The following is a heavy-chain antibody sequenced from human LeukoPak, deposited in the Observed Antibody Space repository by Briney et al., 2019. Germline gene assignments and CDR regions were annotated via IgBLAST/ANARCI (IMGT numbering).Heavy chain of an antibody. V-gene: IGHV4-59*01. Sequence: PSETLSLTCTVSGGSISSYYWSWIRQPPGKGLEWIGYIYYSGSTNYNPSLKSRVTISVDTSKNQFSLKLSSVTAADTAVYYCARYSGYDSDFDYWGQGTLVTVSS. CDR2: IYYSGST. CDR3: ARYSGYDSDFDY. D-gene: IGHD5-12*01. CDR1: GGSISSYY. J-gene: IGHJ4*02.